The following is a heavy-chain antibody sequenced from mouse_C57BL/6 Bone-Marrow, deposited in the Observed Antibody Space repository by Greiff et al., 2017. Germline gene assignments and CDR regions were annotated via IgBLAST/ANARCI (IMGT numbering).Heavy chain of an antibody. CDR2: IDPENGDT. Sequence: DVKLQESGAELVRPGASVKLSCTASGFNIKDDYMHWVKQRPEQGLEWIGWIDPENGDTEYASKFQGKATITADTSSNTAYLQLSSLTSEDTAVYYCTTHGSPDYWGQGTTLTVSS. V-gene: IGHV14-4*01. CDR1: GFNIKDDY. D-gene: IGHD1-1*01. J-gene: IGHJ2*01. CDR3: TTHGSPDY.